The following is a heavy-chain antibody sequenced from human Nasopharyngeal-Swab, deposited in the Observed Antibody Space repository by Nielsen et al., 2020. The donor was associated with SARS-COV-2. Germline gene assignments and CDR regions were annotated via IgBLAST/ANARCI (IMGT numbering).Heavy chain of an antibody. CDR3: ARSAVGIRGVLDK. CDR2: INGDGTWI. CDR1: GFSFPTYW. Sequence: GGSLRLSCVASGFSFPTYWMHWVRQAPGKGLVWVSRINGDGTWISYADSVKGRFTISRDNSKNTVYLQMNSLGGDDTAVYYCARSAVGIRGVLDKWGPGTKVTVSP. D-gene: IGHD3-10*01. V-gene: IGHV3-74*01. J-gene: IGHJ3*02.